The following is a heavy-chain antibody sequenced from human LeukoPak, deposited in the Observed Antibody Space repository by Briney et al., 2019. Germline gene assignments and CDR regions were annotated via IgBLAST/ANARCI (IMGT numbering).Heavy chain of an antibody. V-gene: IGHV4-59*01. CDR2: IYYSGTT. CDR3: AREDYCSGGSCYSGYFQH. Sequence: SETLSLTCTVSGGSISSYYWSWVRQPPGKGLEWIGYIYYSGTTNYNPSLKSRVTISVDTSKNQFSLKLSSVTAADTAVYYCAREDYCSGGSCYSGYFQHWGQGTLVTVSS. CDR1: GGSISSYY. J-gene: IGHJ1*01. D-gene: IGHD2-15*01.